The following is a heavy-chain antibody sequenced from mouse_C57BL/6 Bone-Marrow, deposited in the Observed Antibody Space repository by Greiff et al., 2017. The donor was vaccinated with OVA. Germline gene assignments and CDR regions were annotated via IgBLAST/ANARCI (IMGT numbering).Heavy chain of an antibody. D-gene: IGHD2-1*01. CDR1: GFNIKDDY. Sequence: EVKLQQSGAELVRPGASVKLSCTASGFNIKDDYMHWVKQRPEQGLEWIGWIDPENGDTEYASKFQGKATITADTSSNTAYLQLSSLTSEDTAVYYCTSYGNFDNWGQGTTLTVSS. CDR2: IDPENGDT. V-gene: IGHV14-4*01. J-gene: IGHJ2*01. CDR3: TSYGNFDN.